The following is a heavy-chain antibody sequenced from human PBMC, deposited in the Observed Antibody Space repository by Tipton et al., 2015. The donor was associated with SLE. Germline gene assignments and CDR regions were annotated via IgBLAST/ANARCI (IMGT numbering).Heavy chain of an antibody. Sequence: TLSLTCIVSGDSISSSSYYWGWIRQPPGKGLEWVGTVYYTGNTFYNPSLKSRVTISVDMSKNQFSLNLTSVTAADTAIYYCAMPSTDCGGECFAAHWGQGAQVTVSS. CDR2: VYYTGNT. CDR3: AMPSTDCGGECFAAH. J-gene: IGHJ1*01. D-gene: IGHD2-21*01. CDR1: GDSISSSSYY. V-gene: IGHV4-39*07.